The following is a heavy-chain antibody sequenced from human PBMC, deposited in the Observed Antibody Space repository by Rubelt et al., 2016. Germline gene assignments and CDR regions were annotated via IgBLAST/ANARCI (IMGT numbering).Heavy chain of an antibody. V-gene: IGHV3-33*01. D-gene: IGHD1-26*01. Sequence: QVQLVESGGGVVQPGRSLRLSCATSGFTFRNYGMHWVRQAPGKGLEWVAVIWWDGSNKYYADSVKGRFTVSRDNSRNTLYLQMNSLRAEDTAVFYCARSEAVGAPFDCWGQGTLVTVSS. CDR3: ARSEAVGAPFDC. J-gene: IGHJ4*02. CDR1: GFTFRNYG. CDR2: IWWDGSNK.